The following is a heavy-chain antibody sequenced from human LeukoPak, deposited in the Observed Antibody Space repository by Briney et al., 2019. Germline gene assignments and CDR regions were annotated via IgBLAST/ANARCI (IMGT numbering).Heavy chain of an antibody. CDR2: IKRDGSEK. CDR3: ARESFAARWD. Sequence: ETLSLTCTVSGGSISSSSYYWGWIRQPPGKGLEWVANIKRDGSEKYYVDSVKGRFTISRDNAKNSLYLQMNSLRAEDTAVYYCARESFAARWDWGQGTLVTVSS. CDR1: GGSISSSSYY. D-gene: IGHD6-6*01. J-gene: IGHJ4*02. V-gene: IGHV3-7*01.